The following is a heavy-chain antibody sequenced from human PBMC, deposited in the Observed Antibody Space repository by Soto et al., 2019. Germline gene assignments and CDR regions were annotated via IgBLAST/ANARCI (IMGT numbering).Heavy chain of an antibody. V-gene: IGHV3-33*01. CDR2: IWYDGSNK. J-gene: IGHJ3*02. CDR3: ARVFRPDYGPFDAFDI. CDR1: GFTFSSYG. Sequence: GGSLRLSCAASGFTFSSYGMHWVRQAPGKGLEWVAVIWYDGSNKYYADSVKGRFTISRDNSKNTLYLQMNGLRAEDTAVYYCARVFRPDYGPFDAFDIWGQGTMVTVSS. D-gene: IGHD3-10*01.